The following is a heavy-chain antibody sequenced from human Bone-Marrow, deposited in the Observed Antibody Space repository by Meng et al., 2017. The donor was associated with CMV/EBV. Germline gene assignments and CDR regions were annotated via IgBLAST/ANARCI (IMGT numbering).Heavy chain of an antibody. CDR2: ISSSSSNI. CDR3: SRDRMEVRPYYYYGTDF. Sequence: GESLKISCSASGFAFSIHSMNWVRQAPGKGLEWVASISSSSSNIYYADAVKGRFTISRDNAKNSLHFQMNSLRAEDMAVYYCSRDRMEVRPYYYYGTDFWGQGTTVTVSS. J-gene: IGHJ6*02. CDR1: GFAFSIHS. D-gene: IGHD1-7*01. V-gene: IGHV3-21*01.